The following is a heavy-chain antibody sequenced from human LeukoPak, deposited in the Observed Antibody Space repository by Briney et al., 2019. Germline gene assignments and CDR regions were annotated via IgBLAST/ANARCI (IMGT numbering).Heavy chain of an antibody. Sequence: GGSLKLSCSASGLTFSVSAIHWVRQASGKGLEWVGRIKAKADNYAAAYAASVKGRFTISRDDSTNTAYLQMNSLKAEDTAVYYCTHPAYYYNVDVWGKGTTVTVSS. CDR1: GLTFSVSA. J-gene: IGHJ6*04. D-gene: IGHD6-25*01. CDR3: THPAYYYNVDV. CDR2: IKAKADNYAA. V-gene: IGHV3-73*01.